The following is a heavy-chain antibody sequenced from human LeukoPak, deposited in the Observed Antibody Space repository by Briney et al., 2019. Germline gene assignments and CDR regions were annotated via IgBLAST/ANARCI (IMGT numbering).Heavy chain of an antibody. D-gene: IGHD4-23*01. J-gene: IGHJ6*02. CDR2: ISGSAYST. V-gene: IGHV3-23*01. CDR1: GFTFNSYA. Sequence: GGSLRLSCAASGFTFNSYAMSWVRQAPGKGLGWVLSISGSAYSTNYADSVKGRFTISRDNSKNTLYLQMNSLRAEDTALYYCAKAMVVTHYYYYGMDVWGQGTTVTVSS. CDR3: AKAMVVTHYYYYGMDV.